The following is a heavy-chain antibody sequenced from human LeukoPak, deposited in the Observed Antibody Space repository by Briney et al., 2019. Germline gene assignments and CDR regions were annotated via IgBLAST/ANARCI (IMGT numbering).Heavy chain of an antibody. CDR1: GGSFSGYY. D-gene: IGHD3-16*01. CDR2: INHSGST. V-gene: IGHV4-34*01. CDR3: ARHEEVSVAVWWFDP. Sequence: PSETLSLTCAVYGGSFSGYYWSWIRQPPGKGLEWIGEINHSGSTNYNPSLKSRVTISVDTSKNQFSLKLSSVTAADTAVYYCARHEEVSVAVWWFDPWGQGTLVTVSS. J-gene: IGHJ5*02.